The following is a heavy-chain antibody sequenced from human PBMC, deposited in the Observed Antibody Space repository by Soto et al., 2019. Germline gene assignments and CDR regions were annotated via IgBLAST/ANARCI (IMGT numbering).Heavy chain of an antibody. CDR3: ARRYGTTFDY. D-gene: IGHD1-7*01. V-gene: IGHV4-59*11. CDR2: IYYSGST. J-gene: IGHJ4*02. CDR1: GGSISSHY. Sequence: ASQTLSLTCTVSGGSISSHYWSWSRQPPGKGLEWIGYIYYSGSTNYNPSLKSRVTISADTSKNEFSLKLSSVTAADTAVYYCARRYGTTFDYWGQGTLVTSP.